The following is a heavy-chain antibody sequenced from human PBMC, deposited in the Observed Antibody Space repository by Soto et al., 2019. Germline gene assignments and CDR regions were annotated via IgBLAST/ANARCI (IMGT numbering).Heavy chain of an antibody. V-gene: IGHV3-23*01. D-gene: IGHD3-10*01. Sequence: EVQLLESGGGLVQPGGSLRLSCAVSGFTFRSYAMSWVRQAPGKGLEWVSSISNSGGSTSYADSVKGRFTISRDNSKNTLFLQMNSLRAEDKAVYYCSKVVPGRFGRLPYFDNWGQGTLVTVSS. J-gene: IGHJ4*02. CDR3: SKVVPGRFGRLPYFDN. CDR1: GFTFRSYA. CDR2: ISNSGGST.